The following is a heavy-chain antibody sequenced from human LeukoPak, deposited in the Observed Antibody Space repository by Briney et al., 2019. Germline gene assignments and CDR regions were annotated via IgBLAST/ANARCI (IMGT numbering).Heavy chain of an antibody. D-gene: IGHD5-18*01. J-gene: IGHJ4*02. CDR1: GGSVSSSSYY. V-gene: IGHV4-39*01. CDR2: IYYSGSS. CDR3: ARHVDTATDYFDY. Sequence: SETLSLTCTVSGGSVSSSSYYWGWIRQPPGKGLEWIGSIYYSGSSYNNPSLKSRVTISVHTSKNQFSLKLSSVTAADTAVYYCARHVDTATDYFDYWGQGTLVTVSS.